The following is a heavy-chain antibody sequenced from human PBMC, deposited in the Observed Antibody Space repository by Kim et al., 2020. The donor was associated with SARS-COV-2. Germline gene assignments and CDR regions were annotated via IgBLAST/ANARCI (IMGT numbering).Heavy chain of an antibody. CDR1: GYTFTSYG. V-gene: IGHV1-18*01. CDR3: ARDAFIVVVPAATTGIYYYYGMDV. J-gene: IGHJ6*02. D-gene: IGHD2-2*01. CDR2: ISAYNGNT. Sequence: ASVKVSCKASGYTFTSYGISWVRQAPGQGLEWMGWISAYNGNTNYAQKLQGRVTMTTDTSTSTAYMELRSLRSDDTAVYYCARDAFIVVVPAATTGIYYYYGMDVWGQGTTVTVSS.